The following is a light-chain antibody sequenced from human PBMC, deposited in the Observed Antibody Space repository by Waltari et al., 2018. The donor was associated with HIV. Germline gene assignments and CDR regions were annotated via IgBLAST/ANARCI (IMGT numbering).Light chain of an antibody. CDR2: GNN. V-gene: IGLV1-40*01. CDR1: RSTIGAGSD. J-gene: IGLJ2*01. Sequence: QSVLTQPPSVSGAPGQRVTISCTGSRSTIGAGSDVHWYQLFPGTAPKLLIYGNNYRPSGVPDRLSGSKSGTSASLAITGLQAEDEADYYCQSYDSSLSGSVVFGGGTKLTVL. CDR3: QSYDSSLSGSVV.